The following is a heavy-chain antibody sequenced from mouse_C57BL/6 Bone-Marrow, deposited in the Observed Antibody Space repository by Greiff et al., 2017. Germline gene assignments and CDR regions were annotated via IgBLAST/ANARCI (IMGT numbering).Heavy chain of an antibody. Sequence: QVQLQQPGAELVRPGTSVKLSCKASGYTFTSYWMHWVKQRPGQGLEWIGVIDPSDSYTNYNQKLKGKATLTVDTSSSTAYMQLSSLTSEDSAVYYCARGGIYDGYLFDYWGQGTTLTVSS. CDR1: GYTFTSYW. J-gene: IGHJ2*01. D-gene: IGHD2-3*01. CDR3: ARGGIYDGYLFDY. CDR2: IDPSDSYT. V-gene: IGHV1-59*01.